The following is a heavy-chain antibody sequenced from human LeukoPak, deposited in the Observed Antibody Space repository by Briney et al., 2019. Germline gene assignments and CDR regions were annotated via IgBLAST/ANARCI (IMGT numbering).Heavy chain of an antibody. D-gene: IGHD2-2*02. CDR1: GFSFSSSW. V-gene: IGHV3-74*01. J-gene: IGHJ4*02. Sequence: GGSLRLSCAASGFSFSSSWMHWVRQAPGKGPVWVSRINSDGSTTNYADSVKGRFTISRDNAKNTLYLQMNSLRAEDTAVYYCASYFRCSGATCYTNYWGQGTLVTVSS. CDR2: INSDGSTT. CDR3: ASYFRCSGATCYTNY.